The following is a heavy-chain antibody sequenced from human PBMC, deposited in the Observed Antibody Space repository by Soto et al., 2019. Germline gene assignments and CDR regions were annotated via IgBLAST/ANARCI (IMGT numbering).Heavy chain of an antibody. J-gene: IGHJ4*02. CDR2: INTYNGNT. D-gene: IGHD6-13*01. Sequence: QVHLVQSGGEVKKPGASVKVSCKASGYTFTNYGVNWVRQAPGQGLEWMGWINTYNGNTKYAQGLQGRVTLTTDTSTRTAYMELRSLTSDDTAVYYCARGSSPVDFDYWGQGTLVTVSS. V-gene: IGHV1-18*01. CDR3: ARGSSPVDFDY. CDR1: GYTFTNYG.